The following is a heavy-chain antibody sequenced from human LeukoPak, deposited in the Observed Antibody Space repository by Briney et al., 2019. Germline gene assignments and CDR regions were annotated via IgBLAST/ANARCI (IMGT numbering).Heavy chain of an antibody. V-gene: IGHV4-59*01. CDR2: IYYSGST. CDR3: ARDGYYYDSSGYYIERWFDP. D-gene: IGHD3-22*01. CDR1: GGSISSYY. J-gene: IGHJ5*02. Sequence: PSETLSLTCTVSGGSISSYYWSCIRQPPGKGLEWIGYIYYSGSTNYNPSLKSRVTISVDTSKNQFSLKLSSVTAADTAVYYCARDGYYYDSSGYYIERWFDPWGQGTLVTVSS.